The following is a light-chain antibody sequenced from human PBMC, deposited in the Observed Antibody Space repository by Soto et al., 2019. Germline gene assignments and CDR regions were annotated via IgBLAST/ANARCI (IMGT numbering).Light chain of an antibody. CDR3: CSYAGSSTWV. V-gene: IGLV2-14*01. Sequence: QSALTQPASVSVSPGQSITISCTGTSSDVGGYNYVSWYQQHPGKAPKLMIYEVSNRPSGVSNRFSGPKSGNTASLRISGLQAEDEADYYCCSYAGSSTWVFGGGTKVTVL. J-gene: IGLJ3*02. CDR2: EVS. CDR1: SSDVGGYNY.